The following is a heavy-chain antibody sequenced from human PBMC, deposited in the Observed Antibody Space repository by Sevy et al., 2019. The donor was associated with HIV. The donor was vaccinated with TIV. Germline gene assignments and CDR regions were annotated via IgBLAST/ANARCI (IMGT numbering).Heavy chain of an antibody. CDR3: ARAYCSGGSCYSLAY. CDR2: ISAHNGDT. V-gene: IGHV1-18*01. J-gene: IGHJ4*02. Sequence: ASVKVSCKTSGYTFTSYRITWVRQAPGQGLEWMGWISAHNGDTNYAQKLQGRVTMISETSTSTAYMVLRSLRSDDTAIYSCARAYCSGGSCYSLAYWGQGTLVTVSS. CDR1: GYTFTSYR. D-gene: IGHD2-15*01.